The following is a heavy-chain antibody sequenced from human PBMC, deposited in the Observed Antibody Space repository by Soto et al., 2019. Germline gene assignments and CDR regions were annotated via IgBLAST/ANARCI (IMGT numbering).Heavy chain of an antibody. CDR3: AKVQEKWSKFFDY. CDR2: INTYKGNT. V-gene: IGHV1-18*01. D-gene: IGHD2-15*01. CDR1: GYTFTNYG. J-gene: IGHJ4*02. Sequence: QVQLVQSGAEVKKPGASVKVSCKASGYTFTNYGVSWVRQAPGQGLEWMGWINTYKGNTNYAQKFQGRVTMTTDTSTSTAYMELRSLRSDDTAIYYCAKVQEKWSKFFDYWGQGTLVTASS.